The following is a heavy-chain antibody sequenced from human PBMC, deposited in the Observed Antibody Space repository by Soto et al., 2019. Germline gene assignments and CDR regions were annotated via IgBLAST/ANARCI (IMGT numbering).Heavy chain of an antibody. Sequence: EVQLLESGGDLVQPGGSLRLSCEDSGFTFSNYAMSWVRQAPGKGLEWVTGISARGGTTYYVDSVKGRFTISRDNYKSTLYLQMNALRAEDRAVYYSAKDRGFGAGHGMDVWGQGTTVTVSS. V-gene: IGHV3-23*01. J-gene: IGHJ6*02. CDR1: GFTFSNYA. D-gene: IGHD3-10*01. CDR3: AKDRGFGAGHGMDV. CDR2: ISARGGTT.